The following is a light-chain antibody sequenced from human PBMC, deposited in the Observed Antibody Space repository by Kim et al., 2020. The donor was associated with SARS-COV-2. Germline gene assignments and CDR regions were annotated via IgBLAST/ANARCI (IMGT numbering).Light chain of an antibody. CDR3: CSYVGSRNLAV. J-gene: IGLJ2*01. CDR2: EVS. V-gene: IGLV2-23*02. Sequence: QSRTNSCTGCRSDGGRYNFVSWYQQHPGKAPNLVIYEVSKRPSGVSNRFTGYTSGNTASLTISGLQAEDEADYYCCSYVGSRNLAVFGGGTQLTVL. CDR1: RSDGGRYNF.